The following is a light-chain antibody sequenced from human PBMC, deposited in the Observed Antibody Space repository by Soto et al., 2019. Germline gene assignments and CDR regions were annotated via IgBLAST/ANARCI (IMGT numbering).Light chain of an antibody. CDR3: QQYNGYSWT. J-gene: IGKJ1*01. V-gene: IGKV1-5*01. CDR1: QDISNY. Sequence: DIQMTQSPSSLSASVGDRAAITCQASQDISNYLNWYQQKPGKAPKLLIYDAYTLESGVTSRFSASGLGTEFTLTISSLQSEDFATYYCQQYNGYSWTFGQGTKVEIK. CDR2: DAY.